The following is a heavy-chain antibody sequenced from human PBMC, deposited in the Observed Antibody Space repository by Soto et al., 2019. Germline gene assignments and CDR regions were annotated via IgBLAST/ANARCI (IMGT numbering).Heavy chain of an antibody. J-gene: IGHJ5*02. V-gene: IGHV1-46*01. D-gene: IGHD6-19*01. CDR1: GYTFTRYY. Sequence: QVQLVQSGAEVKKPGASVKVSCKASGYTFTRYYMHWVRQAPGQGLEWMGIINPSGGSTSYAQKCQGRVTMTRDTSTSTVYMELSSLRSEDTAVYYCARVGYSSGWYVGWFDPWGQGTLVTVSA. CDR2: INPSGGST. CDR3: ARVGYSSGWYVGWFDP.